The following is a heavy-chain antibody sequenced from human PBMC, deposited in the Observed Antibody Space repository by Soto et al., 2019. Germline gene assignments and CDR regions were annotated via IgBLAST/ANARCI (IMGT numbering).Heavy chain of an antibody. CDR3: AKGGNYGHLLHYFDY. D-gene: IGHD3-10*01. V-gene: IGHV3-23*01. CDR1: GLSFSSSW. CDR2: INDGGSRV. J-gene: IGHJ4*02. Sequence: PGGSLRLSCEVSGLSFSSSWMSWVRQAPGRGLEWVADINDGGSRVLYAASVMGRFTISRDNSKNTLYLQMNSLRAEDTAVYYCAKGGNYGHLLHYFDYWGQGALVTVSS.